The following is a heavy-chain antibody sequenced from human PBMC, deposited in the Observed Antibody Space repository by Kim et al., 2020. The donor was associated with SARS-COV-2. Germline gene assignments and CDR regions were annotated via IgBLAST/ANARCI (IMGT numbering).Heavy chain of an antibody. V-gene: IGHV3-7*01. CDR3: ARDGGDYYFDKSGYNEPYWNDY. CDR1: GFTFSTYW. CDR2: IKQDGSEK. J-gene: IGHJ4*02. D-gene: IGHD3-22*01. Sequence: GGSLRLSCAASGFTFSTYWMSWVRQAPGKGLEWVANIKQDGSEKYYVDSVKGRFTISRDDAKRSLHLQMDSLRAEDTAVYYCARDGGDYYFDKSGYNEPYWNDYWGQGTLVTVSA.